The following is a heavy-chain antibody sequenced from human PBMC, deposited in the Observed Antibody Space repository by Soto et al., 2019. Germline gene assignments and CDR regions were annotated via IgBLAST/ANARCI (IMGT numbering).Heavy chain of an antibody. CDR2: IWYDGSNQ. CDR1: GFTFSTYG. J-gene: IGHJ4*02. D-gene: IGHD3-10*01. V-gene: IGHV3-33*01. CDR3: ARDLGAFNYGSAYFDY. Sequence: GSLRLSCAPSGFTFSTYGMHWVRQAPGKGLEWVAVIWYDGSNQYYADSVKGRFTISRGNSKNVLYLQMNSLRAEDTAVYYCARDLGAFNYGSAYFDYWGQGTPVTVSS.